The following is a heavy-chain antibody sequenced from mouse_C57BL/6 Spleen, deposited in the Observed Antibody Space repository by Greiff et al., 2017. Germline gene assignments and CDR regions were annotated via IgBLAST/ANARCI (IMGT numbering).Heavy chain of an antibody. CDR2: INPYNGGT. CDR3: ASLPITTDYYFDY. D-gene: IGHD1-1*01. Sequence: EVKLMESGPVLVKPGASVKMSCKASGYTFTDYYMDWVKQSHGKSLEWIGVINPYNGGTSYNQKFKGKATLTVDKSSSTAYMELNSLTSEDSAVYYCASLPITTDYYFDYWGQGTTLTVSS. J-gene: IGHJ2*01. V-gene: IGHV1-19*01. CDR1: GYTFTDYY.